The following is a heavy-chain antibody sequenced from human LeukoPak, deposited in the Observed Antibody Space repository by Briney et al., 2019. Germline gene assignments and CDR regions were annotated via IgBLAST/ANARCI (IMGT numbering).Heavy chain of an antibody. Sequence: GGSLRLSCAASGFTFSDYYMNWVRQAPGKGLEWVSSISSSSSYIYYADSVKGRFTISRDNAKNSLYLQMNSLRAEDTAVYYCARDEVVVASWYFDLWGRGALVTVSS. J-gene: IGHJ2*01. V-gene: IGHV3-21*01. D-gene: IGHD3-22*01. CDR3: ARDEVVVASWYFDL. CDR1: GFTFSDYY. CDR2: ISSSSSYI.